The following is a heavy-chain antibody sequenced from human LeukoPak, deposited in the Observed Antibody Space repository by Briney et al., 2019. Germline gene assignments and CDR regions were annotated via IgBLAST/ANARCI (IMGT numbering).Heavy chain of an antibody. Sequence: PGGSLRLSCAASGFTFSAYAMSWVRQVPGEGLEWVAAISDNGYRTYYADSVKGRFTISRDNAKKTLYLQMTSLGAEDTAIYFCAKDKYSSSWDNYFDYWGQGTLVTVSS. V-gene: IGHV3-23*01. D-gene: IGHD6-13*01. CDR3: AKDKYSSSWDNYFDY. CDR1: GFTFSAYA. CDR2: ISDNGYRT. J-gene: IGHJ4*02.